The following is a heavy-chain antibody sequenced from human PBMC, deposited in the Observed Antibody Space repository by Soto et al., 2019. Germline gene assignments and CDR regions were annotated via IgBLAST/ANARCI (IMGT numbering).Heavy chain of an antibody. D-gene: IGHD1-26*01. CDR3: TREGIVGARTLLPDY. CDR2: IRSKAYGGTT. V-gene: IGHV3-49*03. J-gene: IGHJ4*02. CDR1: GFSCGDYA. Sequence: GGSLRLSCTASGFSCGDYAMSWFRQAPGKGLEWVGFIRSKAYGGTTEYAASVKGRFTISRDDSKSIAYLQMNSLKTEDTAVYYCTREGIVGARTLLPDYWGQGTLVTVSS.